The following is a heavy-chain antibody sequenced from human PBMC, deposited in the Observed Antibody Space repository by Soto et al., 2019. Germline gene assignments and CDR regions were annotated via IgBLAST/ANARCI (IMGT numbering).Heavy chain of an antibody. CDR1: GGSISSYY. J-gene: IGHJ6*02. V-gene: IGHV4-4*07. D-gene: IGHD3-10*01. CDR3: ARYYYDSGSYEYYYYYGMDV. Sequence: QVQLQESGPGLVKPSETLPLTCTVSGGSISSYYWSWIRQPAGKGLEWIGRIYTSGSTNYNPSLKSRVTMSVDTSKNQFSLKLSSVTAADTAVYYCARYYYDSGSYEYYYYYGMDVWGQGTTVTVSS. CDR2: IYTSGST.